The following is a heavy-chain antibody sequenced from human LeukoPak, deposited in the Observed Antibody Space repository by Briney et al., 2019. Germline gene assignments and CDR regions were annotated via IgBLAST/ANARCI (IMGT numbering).Heavy chain of an antibody. D-gene: IGHD6-19*01. CDR1: GFTFSNDA. CDR2: ISGSGGTT. J-gene: IGHJ3*02. CDR3: AKAVALYIDAFDI. V-gene: IGHV3-23*01. Sequence: GGSLRLSCAAAGFTFSNDAMSCVRQAAGKGLEWVSAISGSGGTTYYADSVKRRFTISRDNSKNTLYLQMNSLGAEDTAVYYCAKAVALYIDAFDIWGQGTMVTVSS.